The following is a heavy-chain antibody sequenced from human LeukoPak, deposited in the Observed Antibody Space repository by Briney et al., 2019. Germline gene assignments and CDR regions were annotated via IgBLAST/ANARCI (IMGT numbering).Heavy chain of an antibody. V-gene: IGHV3-21*01. D-gene: IGHD5-12*01. CDR3: ARDFAPVVATYYFDY. CDR1: GFTFSSYS. Sequence: TGGSLRLSCAASGFTFSSYSMNWVRQAPGKGLEWVSSISSSSSYIYYADSVKGRFTISRDNAKNSLYLQMNSLRAEDTAVYYCARDFAPVVATYYFDYWGQGTLVTVSS. J-gene: IGHJ4*02. CDR2: ISSSSSYI.